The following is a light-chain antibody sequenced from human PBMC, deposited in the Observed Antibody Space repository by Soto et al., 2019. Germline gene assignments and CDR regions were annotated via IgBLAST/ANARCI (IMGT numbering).Light chain of an antibody. CDR2: GAS. Sequence: ELVMTQSPATLSVSPGERATLSGRASQSVRNNLAWYQQNPGQAPRLLIYGASTSATGIPARFSGSGSGTEFTLNISSLQSEDFALYYCQHYNNWPPAWTFGQGTTLEIK. J-gene: IGKJ1*01. CDR1: QSVRNN. V-gene: IGKV3-15*01. CDR3: QHYNNWPPAWT.